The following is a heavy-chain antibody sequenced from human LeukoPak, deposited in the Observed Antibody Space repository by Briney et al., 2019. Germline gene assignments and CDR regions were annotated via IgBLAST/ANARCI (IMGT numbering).Heavy chain of an antibody. J-gene: IGHJ6*02. CDR2: IGTAGDT. Sequence: QPGGSLRLSCAASGFTFSSYDMHWVRQATGKGLEWVSAIGTAGDTYYPGSVKGRFTISRENAKNSLYLQMNSLRAGDTAVYYCARHLPAVGGYYYYGMDVWGQGTTVTVSS. V-gene: IGHV3-13*01. CDR3: ARHLPAVGGYYYYGMDV. D-gene: IGHD2-2*01. CDR1: GFTFSSYD.